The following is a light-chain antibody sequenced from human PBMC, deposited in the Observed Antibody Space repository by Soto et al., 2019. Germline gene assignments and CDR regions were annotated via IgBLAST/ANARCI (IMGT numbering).Light chain of an antibody. V-gene: IGLV2-14*01. CDR2: EVS. CDR3: SSYTTSNTPLYV. J-gene: IGLJ1*01. CDR1: SSDTAGYNY. Sequence: QSALTQPASVSESPGQSITISCTGTSSDTAGYNYVSWYQQHPGKAPKLMIYEVSNRPSGVSNRFSGSQSGNTASLTISGLQAEDEANYYCSSYTTSNTPLYVFGTGTKLTVL.